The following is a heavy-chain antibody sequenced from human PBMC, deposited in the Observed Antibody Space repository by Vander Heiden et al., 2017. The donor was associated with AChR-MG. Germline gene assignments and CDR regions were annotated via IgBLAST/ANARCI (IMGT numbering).Heavy chain of an antibody. CDR3: ARRRSYYNALHRKYGMDV. Sequence: QVQLVQSGAEVKKPGASVKVSCTASGYTFTSYDINWVRQATGQGLEWMGWMNPNSGNTGYAQKFQGRVTMTRNTSISTAYMELSSLRSEDTAVYYCARRRSYYNALHRKYGMDVWGQGTTVTVSS. V-gene: IGHV1-8*01. D-gene: IGHD3-10*01. CDR2: MNPNSGNT. J-gene: IGHJ6*02. CDR1: GYTFTSYD.